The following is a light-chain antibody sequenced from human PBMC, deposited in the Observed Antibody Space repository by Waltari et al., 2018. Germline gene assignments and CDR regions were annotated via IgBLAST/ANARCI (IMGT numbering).Light chain of an antibody. V-gene: IGKV1-5*03. Sequence: DIQMTTYPSTLSASVGERVTITCRASQSIGSWLAWDQQKPGKAPKLLVYKASSLERGVPSRFSGRGSETEFTLTISSLQPEDFATYYCQQYKTFWLTFGGGTKVDIK. CDR2: KAS. J-gene: IGKJ4*01. CDR3: QQYKTFWLT. CDR1: QSIGSW.